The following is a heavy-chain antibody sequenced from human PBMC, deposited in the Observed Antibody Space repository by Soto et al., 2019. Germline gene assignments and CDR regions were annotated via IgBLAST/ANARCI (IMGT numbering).Heavy chain of an antibody. Sequence: PGGSQRLSCAASGFTFSSYSMNWVRQAPGKGLEWVSSISSSSSYIYYADSVKGRFTISRDNAKNSLYLQMNSLRAEDTAVYYCARDQLLQEQYYYYMDVWGKGTTVTVSS. CDR3: ARDQLLQEQYYYYMDV. V-gene: IGHV3-21*01. J-gene: IGHJ6*03. CDR1: GFTFSSYS. CDR2: ISSSSSYI. D-gene: IGHD2-2*01.